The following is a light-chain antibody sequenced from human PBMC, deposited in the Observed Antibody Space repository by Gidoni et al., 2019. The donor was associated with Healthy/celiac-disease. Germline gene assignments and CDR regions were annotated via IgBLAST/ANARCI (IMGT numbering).Light chain of an antibody. CDR2: DVS. V-gene: IGLV2-14*03. J-gene: IGLJ3*02. CDR3: SSYTSSSTWV. Sequence: LTQPASVSGSPGQSITISCTGTSSDVGGYNYVSWYQQHPGKAPKLMIYDVSNRPSGVSNRFSGSKSGNTASLTISVLQAEDEADYYCSSYTSSSTWVFGGGTKLTVL. CDR1: SSDVGGYNY.